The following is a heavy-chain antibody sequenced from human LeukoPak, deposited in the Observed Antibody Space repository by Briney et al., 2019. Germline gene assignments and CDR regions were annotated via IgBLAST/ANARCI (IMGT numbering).Heavy chain of an antibody. Sequence: ASVKVSCKASGYTFTSYGISWVRQAPGQGLEWMGWISAYNGNTNYAQKLQGRVTMTTDTSTSTAYMELSSLRSEDTAVYYCARAEPYYDFWSGYYGSGYYYGLDVWGQGTTVTVSS. V-gene: IGHV1-18*01. J-gene: IGHJ6*02. CDR1: GYTFTSYG. CDR2: ISAYNGNT. CDR3: ARAEPYYDFWSGYYGSGYYYGLDV. D-gene: IGHD3-3*01.